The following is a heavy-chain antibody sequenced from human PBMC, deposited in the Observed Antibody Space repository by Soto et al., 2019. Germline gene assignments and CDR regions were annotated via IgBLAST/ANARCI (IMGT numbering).Heavy chain of an antibody. D-gene: IGHD1-1*01. J-gene: IGHJ6*04. Sequence: QVQLVESGGGVVQPGRSLRLSCAASGFTFSDFGMHWFRQAPGRGLEWVAIIWHDGSEKYYADSLKGRFTISRDNSKNTLFLEMNNLRAEDTAVYYCAREVSRNGEDVWGKGTTVTVSS. CDR3: AREVSRNGEDV. CDR1: GFTFSDFG. V-gene: IGHV3-33*01. CDR2: IWHDGSEK.